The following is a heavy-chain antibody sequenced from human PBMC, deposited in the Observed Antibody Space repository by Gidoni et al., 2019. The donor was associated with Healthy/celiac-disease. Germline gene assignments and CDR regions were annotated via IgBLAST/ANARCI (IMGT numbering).Heavy chain of an antibody. Sequence: QVQLVQSGAEVKKPGASVKVSGKASGYTVTGYYMHWVRQAPGQGLEWMGWINPNSGGTNYAQKFQGRVTMTRDTSISTAYMELSRLRSDDTAVYYCARDPYFAAAGTFDIWGQGTMVTVSS. CDR1: GYTVTGYY. V-gene: IGHV1-2*02. CDR3: ARDPYFAAAGTFDI. J-gene: IGHJ3*02. CDR2: INPNSGGT. D-gene: IGHD6-13*01.